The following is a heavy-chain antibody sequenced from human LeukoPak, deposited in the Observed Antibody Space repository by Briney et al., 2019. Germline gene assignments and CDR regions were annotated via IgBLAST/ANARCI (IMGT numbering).Heavy chain of an antibody. CDR3: ASASPSPFGGVIVPFDY. Sequence: SETLSLTCTVSGGSISSSSYYWGWIRQPPGKGLEWIGSIYYSGSTYYNPSLKSRVTISVDTSKNRFSLKLSSVTAADTAVYYCASASPSPFGGVIVPFDYWGQGTLVTVSS. V-gene: IGHV4-39*07. J-gene: IGHJ4*02. CDR1: GGSISSSSYY. D-gene: IGHD3-16*02. CDR2: IYYSGST.